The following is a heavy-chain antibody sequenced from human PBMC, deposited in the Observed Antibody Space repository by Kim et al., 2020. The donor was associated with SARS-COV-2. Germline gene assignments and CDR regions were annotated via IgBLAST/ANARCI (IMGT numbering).Heavy chain of an antibody. V-gene: IGHV1-3*01. Sequence: KCQGRVTITRDTSASTAYMELSSLRSEDTAVYYCARVRKRWLQLEPLDYWGQGTLVTVSA. CDR3: ARVRKRWLQLEPLDY. D-gene: IGHD5-12*01. J-gene: IGHJ4*02.